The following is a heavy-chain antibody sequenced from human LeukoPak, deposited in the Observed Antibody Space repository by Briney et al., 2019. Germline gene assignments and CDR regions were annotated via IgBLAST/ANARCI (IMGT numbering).Heavy chain of an antibody. D-gene: IGHD4-23*01. V-gene: IGHV3-23*01. CDR2: ISGSGGSI. Sequence: GGTLRLSCAASGFIFSNYGMSWVRQAPGKGLEWVSGISGSGGSIYNADSVKGRFTISRDNSKNTLYLQMNSLRAEDTAVYYCAKDRWRFSWYFDLWGRGTLVTVSS. J-gene: IGHJ2*01. CDR3: AKDRWRFSWYFDL. CDR1: GFIFSNYG.